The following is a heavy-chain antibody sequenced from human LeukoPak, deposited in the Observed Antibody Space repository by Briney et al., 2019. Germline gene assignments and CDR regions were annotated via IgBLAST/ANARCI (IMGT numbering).Heavy chain of an antibody. CDR1: GYTFTSYG. V-gene: IGHV1-18*01. Sequence: ASVKVSCKASGYTFTSYGISWVRQAPGQGLEWMGWISAYNGNTNYAQKLQGRVTMTTDTSTSTAYMELRSLRSDDTAVYYCARVRAVTTGYYYGMDVLGQGTTVTVSS. CDR3: ARVRAVTTGYYYGMDV. D-gene: IGHD4-17*01. J-gene: IGHJ6*02. CDR2: ISAYNGNT.